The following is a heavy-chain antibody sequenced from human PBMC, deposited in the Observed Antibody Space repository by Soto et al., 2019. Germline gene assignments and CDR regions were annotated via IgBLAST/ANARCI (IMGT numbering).Heavy chain of an antibody. CDR2: INHSGSA. V-gene: IGHV4-34*01. Sequence: SETLSLTCAVYGGSFSGYIWTWIRQTPGKGLQWIGQINHSGSANYNPSLKSRVTISVHTSNSQFSLELSSVTAADTAVYYCARGGRDSGSYLFRAFDIWGQGTMVT. J-gene: IGHJ3*02. CDR1: GGSFSGYI. D-gene: IGHD1-26*01. CDR3: ARGGRDSGSYLFRAFDI.